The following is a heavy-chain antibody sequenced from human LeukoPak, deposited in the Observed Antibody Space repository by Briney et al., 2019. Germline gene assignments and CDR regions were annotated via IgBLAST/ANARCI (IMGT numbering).Heavy chain of an antibody. D-gene: IGHD3-10*01. CDR3: VRELSRSFDY. V-gene: IGHV3-15*07. J-gene: IGHJ4*02. Sequence: GGSLRLSCAVSGFPFSDAWMNWVRQVPGRGLEWVGLIKSKTNGGTTDYTTPVKGRFTISRDDSKNTLYLQMNSLKIEDTAVYYCVRELSRSFDYWGQGTLVTVSS. CDR1: GFPFSDAW. CDR2: IKSKTNGGTT.